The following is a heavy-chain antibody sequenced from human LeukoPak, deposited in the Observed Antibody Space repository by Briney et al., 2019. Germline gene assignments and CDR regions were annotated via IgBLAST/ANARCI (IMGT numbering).Heavy chain of an antibody. CDR1: GXSITTYY. CDR3: ARAQLNLLVDFGMDV. Sequence: SETLSLTCTVSGXSITTYYWTWIRQPPGKGREWIGYINYSGSTNYNPSLKSRVTISVDTSKNQFSLKLSSVTAADTAVYYCARAQLNLLVDFGMDVWGQGTTVTVSS. D-gene: IGHD1-1*01. CDR2: INYSGST. J-gene: IGHJ6*02. V-gene: IGHV4-59*01.